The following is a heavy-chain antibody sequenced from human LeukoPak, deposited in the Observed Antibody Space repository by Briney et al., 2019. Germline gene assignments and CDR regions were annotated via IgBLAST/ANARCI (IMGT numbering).Heavy chain of an antibody. J-gene: IGHJ4*02. CDR2: IYYSRST. Sequence: SQTLSLTCTVSGGSISSGGYYWSWIRQHPGKGLEWIGYIYYSRSTYYNPSLKSRVTISVDTSKNQFSLKLSSVTAADTAVYYCARENYYDSSGYYPTFDYWGQGTLVTVSS. D-gene: IGHD3-22*01. CDR1: GGSISSGGYY. V-gene: IGHV4-31*03. CDR3: ARENYYDSSGYYPTFDY.